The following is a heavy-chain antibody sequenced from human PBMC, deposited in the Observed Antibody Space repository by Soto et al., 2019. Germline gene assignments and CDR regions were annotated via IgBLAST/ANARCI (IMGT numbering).Heavy chain of an antibody. V-gene: IGHV3-64*01. CDR1: GFTLSGYA. CDR3: ARRARPDFYYMDV. D-gene: IGHD6-6*01. Sequence: EVQLAESGGGLAQPGVSLRRSCAASGFTLSGYAMDWVRQAPWKGLEYVSGISSNGVGTYYANSVQGRFTISRDNSKNAVYLQMGSLRPEDMAVYYCARRARPDFYYMDVWGKGTTVTVS. J-gene: IGHJ6*03. CDR2: ISSNGVGT.